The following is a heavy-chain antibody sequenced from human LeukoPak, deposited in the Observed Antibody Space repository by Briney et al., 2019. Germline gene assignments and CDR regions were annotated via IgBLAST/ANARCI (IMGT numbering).Heavy chain of an antibody. CDR1: GYTFTDYY. J-gene: IGHJ3*02. V-gene: IGHV1-69-2*01. Sequence: VKVSCKVSGYTFTDYYVHWVQQAPGKGLEWLGLVDPEDGETIYAEKFQGRVTITADTSTDTAYMELSSLRSEDTAVYYCARIYGSGRGDAFDIWGQGTMVTVSS. CDR2: VDPEDGET. D-gene: IGHD3-10*01. CDR3: ARIYGSGRGDAFDI.